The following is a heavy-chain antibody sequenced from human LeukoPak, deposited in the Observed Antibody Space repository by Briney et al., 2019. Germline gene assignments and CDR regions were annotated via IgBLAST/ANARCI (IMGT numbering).Heavy chain of an antibody. V-gene: IGHV3-30*02. CDR3: AKVMARGITSTPDY. J-gene: IGHJ4*02. CDR1: GFSFSSHG. CDR2: IRYDGNNE. D-gene: IGHD2-15*01. Sequence: GGSLRLSCATSGFSFSSHGIHWVRQAPGKGLEWVAFIRYDGNNEYYADSVKGRFTISRDNSKNTLYLQMNSLKTEDTSVYYCAKVMARGITSTPDYWGQGTLVTVSS.